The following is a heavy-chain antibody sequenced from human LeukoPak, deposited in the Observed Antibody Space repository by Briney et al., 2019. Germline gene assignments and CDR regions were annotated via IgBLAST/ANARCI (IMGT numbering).Heavy chain of an antibody. V-gene: IGHV3-21*01. CDR2: ISSSSSYI. CDR3: AREYNWNGGGY. D-gene: IGHD1-20*01. J-gene: IGHJ4*02. Sequence: GGSLRLSCAASGFTFSSYTMNWVRQAPGKGLEWVSSISSSSSYIYYADSVKGRFTISRGNAKNSLYLQMNSLRAEDTAVYYCAREYNWNGGGYWGQGTLVTVSS. CDR1: GFTFSSYT.